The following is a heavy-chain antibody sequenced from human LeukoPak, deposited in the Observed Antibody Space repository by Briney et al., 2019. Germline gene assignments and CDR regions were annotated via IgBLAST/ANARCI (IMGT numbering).Heavy chain of an antibody. D-gene: IGHD3-9*01. CDR3: AKQGRDWLRDYYYYMDV. Sequence: GGTLRLSCAASGFTFSSYGMSWVRQAPGKGLEWVSSIGGRGGSAYYADSVKGRFTISRDNSKNTLYLRMNSLRAEDTAVYYCAKQGRDWLRDYYYYMDVWGKGTTVTISS. J-gene: IGHJ6*03. V-gene: IGHV3-23*01. CDR2: IGGRGGSA. CDR1: GFTFSSYG.